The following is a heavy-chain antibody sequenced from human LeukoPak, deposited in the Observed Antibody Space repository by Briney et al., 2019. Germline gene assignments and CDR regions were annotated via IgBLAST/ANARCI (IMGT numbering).Heavy chain of an antibody. V-gene: IGHV4-59*01. Sequence: SETLSLTCGVSGGSIGTYYWGWIRQPPGKGLEYVGYMYHSGIANYNPSLKSRVTISVDTSKNQFSLKLSSVTAADTAIYYCARGDGAYNSGYYFDYWGQGTLVTVSS. J-gene: IGHJ4*02. CDR3: ARGDGAYNSGYYFDY. CDR2: MYHSGIA. D-gene: IGHD5-18*01. CDR1: GGSIGTYY.